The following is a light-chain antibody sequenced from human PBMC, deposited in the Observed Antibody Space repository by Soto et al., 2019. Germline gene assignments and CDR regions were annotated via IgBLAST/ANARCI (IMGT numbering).Light chain of an antibody. CDR1: QSVASD. CDR2: DAS. CDR3: QQYNYWPQT. Sequence: EIVMTQSPATLSVSPGERATLSCRANQSVASDFAWYQQKPGQAPTLLIYDASTRASGVPARFSGRGSGTECTRTISSLQSEDFAVYYCQQYNYWPQTFGQGTKVEI. V-gene: IGKV3-15*01. J-gene: IGKJ1*01.